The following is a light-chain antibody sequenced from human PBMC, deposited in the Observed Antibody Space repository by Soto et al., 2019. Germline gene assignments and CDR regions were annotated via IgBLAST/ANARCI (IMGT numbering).Light chain of an antibody. Sequence: SYELTQPPSVSVAPGQTARITCEGNNIATKSVHWYQQTPGQAPVLVVYDGSDLPSGIPDRFSGSNSGNTATLTISRVEAGDEADYYCQVWDALSDHFVFGTGTKLTVL. V-gene: IGLV3-21*02. J-gene: IGLJ1*01. CDR3: QVWDALSDHFV. CDR2: DGS. CDR1: NIATKS.